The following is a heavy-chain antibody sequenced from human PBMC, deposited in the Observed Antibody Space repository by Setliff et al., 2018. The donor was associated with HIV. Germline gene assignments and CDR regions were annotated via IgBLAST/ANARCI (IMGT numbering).Heavy chain of an antibody. CDR3: ARADCSGGSCYSPGY. CDR2: IYDRGGT. J-gene: IGHJ4*02. Sequence: LSLTCTVSGGTINRSGYYWGWIRQPPEKGLEWIGYIYDRGGTNYNPSLKSRVTISLDTSKNQFSLKLNSVTAADTAVYYCARADCSGGSCYSPGYWGQGTLVTVSS. V-gene: IGHV4-61*08. D-gene: IGHD2-15*01. CDR1: GGTINRSGYY.